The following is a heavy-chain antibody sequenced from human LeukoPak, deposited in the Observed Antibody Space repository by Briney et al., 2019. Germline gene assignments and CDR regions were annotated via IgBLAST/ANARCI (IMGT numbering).Heavy chain of an antibody. CDR3: AKLRELVTYYYYYGLDV. D-gene: IGHD1-1*01. V-gene: IGHV3-30*18. CDR2: ISYDGVNK. CDR1: GFTFSDHY. Sequence: GGSLRLSCAAAGFTFSDHYMDWVRQAPGKGLEWVALISYDGVNKYYADSVKGRFTISRDNSKNTLYLRMNSLRVEDTALYYCAKLRELVTYYYYYGLDVWGQGTTVTVSS. J-gene: IGHJ6*02.